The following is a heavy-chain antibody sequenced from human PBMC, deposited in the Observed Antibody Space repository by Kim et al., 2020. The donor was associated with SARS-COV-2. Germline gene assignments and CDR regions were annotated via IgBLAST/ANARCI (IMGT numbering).Heavy chain of an antibody. CDR2: IHSGGSP. CDR3: ATEPRYTNNWVGY. CDR1: GDSISNYF. V-gene: IGHV4-59*10. Sequence: SETLSLTCAVSGDSISNYFCSWIRQPAGKGLEWIGRIHSGGSPNYNPSLKSRVGISVDTSRHQFSLKLSSVTAADTAIYYCATEPRYTNNWVGYWGQGTL. J-gene: IGHJ4*02. D-gene: IGHD2-2*02.